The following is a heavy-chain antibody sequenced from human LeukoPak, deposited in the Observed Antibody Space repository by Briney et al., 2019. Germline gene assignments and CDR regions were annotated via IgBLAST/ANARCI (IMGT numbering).Heavy chain of an antibody. D-gene: IGHD3-10*01. CDR1: GFTFSNYN. V-gene: IGHV3-48*04. CDR2: ISSSRSTI. CDR3: ARDYYFGSGSYFFDY. Sequence: PGGSLRLSCAASGFTFSNYNMNWVRQAPGKGLEWVSYISSSRSTIYYADSVKGRFTISRDNAKKSLYLQMNSLRAEDTAVYYCARDYYFGSGSYFFDYWGQGTLVTVSS. J-gene: IGHJ4*02.